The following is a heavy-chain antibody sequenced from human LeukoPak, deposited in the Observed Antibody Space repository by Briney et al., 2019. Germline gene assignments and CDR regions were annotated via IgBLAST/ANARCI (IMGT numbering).Heavy chain of an antibody. J-gene: IGHJ4*02. CDR1: GFTFSNYE. V-gene: IGHV3-48*03. CDR2: ISSSGTTI. D-gene: IGHD2-15*01. CDR3: ARGYCSGGSCYGGHY. Sequence: PGGSLTLSCAASGFTFSNYEMNWVRQAPGKGLEWVSYISSSGTTIYYAERRFTISRDNAKNSLYLLMNSLRAEDTAIYYCARGYCSGGSCYGGHYWGQGTLVTVSS.